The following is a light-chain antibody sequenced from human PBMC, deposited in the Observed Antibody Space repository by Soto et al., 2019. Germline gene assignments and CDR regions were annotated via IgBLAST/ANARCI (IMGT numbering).Light chain of an antibody. CDR1: ISDVGSHNL. Sequence: QSALTQPASVSGSPGQSITISCTGTISDVGSHNLVSWYQQHPDKAPKLIIYEVNERPSGVSSRFSGSKSGNTASLTVSGLQPDDEAHYNCCSFAGSNPFPYVFGTGAKVTVL. CDR2: EVN. J-gene: IGLJ1*01. V-gene: IGLV2-23*02. CDR3: CSFAGSNPFPYV.